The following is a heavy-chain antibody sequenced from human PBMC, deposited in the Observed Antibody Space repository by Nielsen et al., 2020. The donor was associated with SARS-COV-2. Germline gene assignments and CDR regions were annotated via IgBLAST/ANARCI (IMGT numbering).Heavy chain of an antibody. CDR1: GGSFSGYY. J-gene: IGHJ6*03. CDR3: ARGGGCSSTSCLNMDV. D-gene: IGHD2-2*01. Sequence: SQTPSLTCAVYGGSFSGYYWSWIRQPPGKGLEWIGEINHSRSTNYNPSLKSRVTISVDTSKNQFSLKLSSVTAADTAVYYCARGGGCSSTSCLNMDVWGKGTTVTVSS. CDR2: INHSRST. V-gene: IGHV4-34*01.